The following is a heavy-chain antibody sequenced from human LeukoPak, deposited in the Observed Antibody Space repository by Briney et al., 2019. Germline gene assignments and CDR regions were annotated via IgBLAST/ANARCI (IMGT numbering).Heavy chain of an antibody. D-gene: IGHD4-17*01. CDR1: GFTFSSYG. CDR2: IGPSGTNT. Sequence: GGSLRLSCAASGFTFSSYGMHWVRQAPGKGLEWVSGIGPSGTNTYYADSVKGRFTISRDNSKNTLYLQMNSLRAEDTAVYYCAKGQRFYGEYYFDYWGQGTLVTVSS. CDR3: AKGQRFYGEYYFDY. J-gene: IGHJ4*02. V-gene: IGHV3-23*01.